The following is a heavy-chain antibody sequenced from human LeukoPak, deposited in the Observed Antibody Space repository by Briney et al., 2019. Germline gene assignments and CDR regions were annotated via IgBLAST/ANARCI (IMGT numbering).Heavy chain of an antibody. V-gene: IGHV4-4*07. CDR2: IYASGST. J-gene: IGHJ4*02. D-gene: IGHD2/OR15-2a*01. Sequence: PSETLSLTCSVSGGSSSNYYWNWLRQPAGKGLEWIGRIYASGSTNYNPSLKSRVTISMDKSKNHFSLNLKSVTAADTAFYSCARDFYGDDGHHPFDYWGQGIQVTVSS. CDR1: GGSSSNYY. CDR3: ARDFYGDDGHHPFDY.